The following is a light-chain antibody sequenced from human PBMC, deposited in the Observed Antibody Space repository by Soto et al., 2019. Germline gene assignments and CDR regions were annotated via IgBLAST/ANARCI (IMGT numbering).Light chain of an antibody. CDR1: NSDVGGYNY. CDR3: SSYTSISTLV. V-gene: IGLV2-14*01. J-gene: IGLJ2*01. Sequence: QSALTQPASVSGSPGQSIAISCIGTNSDVGGYNYVSWYQQHPGKAPKLVIYEVNKRPSGVSDRLSGSRSGDTASLTVSGLQAEDEGDYYCSSYTSISTLVFGGGTKLTVL. CDR2: EVN.